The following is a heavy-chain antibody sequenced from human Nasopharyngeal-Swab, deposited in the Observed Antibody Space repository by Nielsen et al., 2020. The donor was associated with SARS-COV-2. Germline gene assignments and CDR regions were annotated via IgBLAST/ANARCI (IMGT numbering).Heavy chain of an antibody. Sequence: SETLSLTCAVYGGSFSGYYWSWIRQPPGKGLEWIGEINHSGSTNYNPSLKSRVTISVDTSKNQFSLKLSSVTAADTAVYYCARAAEDIVVVPAAMCFDYWAREPWSPSPQ. CDR2: INHSGST. D-gene: IGHD2-2*01. J-gene: IGHJ4*02. CDR1: GGSFSGYY. V-gene: IGHV4-34*01. CDR3: ARAAEDIVVVPAAMCFDY.